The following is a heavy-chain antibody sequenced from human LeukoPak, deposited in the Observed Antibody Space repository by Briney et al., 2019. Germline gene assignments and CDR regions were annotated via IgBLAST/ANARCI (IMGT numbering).Heavy chain of an antibody. Sequence: ASVKVSCKASGYTFTSYGIRWVRQAPGQGLEWMGWTSAYNGNTNYAQKLQGRVTMTTDTSTSTAYMELRSLRSDDTAVYYCTYSSTSSPLYYYYGMDVWGQGTTVTVSS. CDR2: TSAYNGNT. D-gene: IGHD2-2*01. CDR1: GYTFTSYG. J-gene: IGHJ6*02. V-gene: IGHV1-18*01. CDR3: TYSSTSSPLYYYYGMDV.